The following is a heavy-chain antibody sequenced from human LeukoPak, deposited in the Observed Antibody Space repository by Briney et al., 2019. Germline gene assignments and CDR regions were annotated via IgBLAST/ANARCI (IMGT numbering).Heavy chain of an antibody. V-gene: IGHV3-23*01. CDR2: ISGSGSST. CDR1: GFTFSSYA. Sequence: GGSLRLSCAASGFTFSSYAMSWVRQAPGKGLEWVSAISGSGSSTYYADSVKGRFTISRDNSKNTLYLQMNSLRAEDTAVYYCAKVLLWELDPSDYWGQGTLVTVSS. J-gene: IGHJ4*02. D-gene: IGHD1-26*01. CDR3: AKVLLWELDPSDY.